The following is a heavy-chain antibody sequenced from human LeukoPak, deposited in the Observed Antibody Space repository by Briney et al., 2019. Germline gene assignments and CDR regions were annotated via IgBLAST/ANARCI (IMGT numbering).Heavy chain of an antibody. CDR2: INPNSGGT. D-gene: IGHD1-26*01. J-gene: IGHJ4*02. V-gene: IGHV1-2*04. CDR3: ARTLVGATGIDF. Sequence: ASVKVSCKASGYTLTGYYMHWVRQAPGQGLEWMGWINPNSGGTNYAQKFQGWVTMTRDTSISTAYMELSRLRSDDTAVYYCARTLVGATGIDFWGQGTLVSVSS. CDR1: GYTLTGYY.